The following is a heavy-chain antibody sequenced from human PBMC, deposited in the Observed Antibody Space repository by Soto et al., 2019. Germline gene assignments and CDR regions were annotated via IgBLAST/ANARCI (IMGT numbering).Heavy chain of an antibody. Sequence: GGSLRLSCAASGFTFSSYGMHWVRQAPGKGLGWVAVIWYDGSNKYYADSVKGRFTISRDNSKNTLYLQMNSLRAEDTAVYYCARVPNGITIFGVVPTDYYYYGMDVWGQGTTVTVSS. CDR3: ARVPNGITIFGVVPTDYYYYGMDV. J-gene: IGHJ6*02. CDR1: GFTFSSYG. D-gene: IGHD3-3*01. V-gene: IGHV3-33*01. CDR2: IWYDGSNK.